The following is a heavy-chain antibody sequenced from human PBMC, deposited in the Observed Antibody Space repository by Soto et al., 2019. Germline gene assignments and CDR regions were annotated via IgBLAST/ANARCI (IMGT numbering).Heavy chain of an antibody. D-gene: IGHD2-21*02. CDR1: GFSVSRKY. CDR2: LYTGGTI. Sequence: PVGSLRLSCAASGFSVSRKYMSWVRQAPEKGLEWVAVLYTGGTIFYTDSAKGRFTISRDSSENTLYLQMNNLRVEDTAVYYCARGCGGGSCYSDWDYWGQGTLVTVSS. J-gene: IGHJ4*02. V-gene: IGHV3-53*01. CDR3: ARGCGGGSCYSDWDY.